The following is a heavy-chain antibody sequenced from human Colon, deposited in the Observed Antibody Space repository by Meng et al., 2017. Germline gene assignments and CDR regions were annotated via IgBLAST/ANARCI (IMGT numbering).Heavy chain of an antibody. CDR2: IYNSGST. J-gene: IGHJ4*01. CDR3: ARALVDDTSGYYLNY. CDR1: GVSISTYS. V-gene: IGHV4-59*01. D-gene: IGHD3-22*01. Sequence: SETLSPTCTVPGVSISTYSWSWIRQPPGKGLEWIGFIYNSGSTNYNSSPRSRVTISVDTSKNQFSLNLTSVTAADTAVYFCARALVDDTSGYYLNYWGQGILVTVSS.